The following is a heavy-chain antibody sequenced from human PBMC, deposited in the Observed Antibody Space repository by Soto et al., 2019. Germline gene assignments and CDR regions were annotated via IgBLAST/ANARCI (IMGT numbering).Heavy chain of an antibody. Sequence: QVQLVQSGAEVKKPGSSVKVSCKASGGTFSSYAISWVRQAPGQGLEWMGGIIPIFGTANYTQKFQARVTSTGDEATSTAFMELSSLRYEDTSVYYCARELELTSYWCEGTLVTVFS. CDR1: GGTFSSYA. J-gene: IGHJ4*02. CDR2: IIPIFGTA. CDR3: ARELELTSY. D-gene: IGHD1-7*01. V-gene: IGHV1-69*01.